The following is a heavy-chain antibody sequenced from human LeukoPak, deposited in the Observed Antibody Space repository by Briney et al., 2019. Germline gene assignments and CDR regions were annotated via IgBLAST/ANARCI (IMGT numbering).Heavy chain of an antibody. CDR2: IYYSGST. D-gene: IGHD1-26*01. V-gene: IGHV4-59*01. J-gene: IGHJ4*02. Sequence: SETLSLTCTASGGSISSYYWSWIRQPPGKGLEWIGYIYYSGSTNYNPSLKSRVTISVDTSKNQFSLKLSSVTAADTAVYYCARDRSLGEVENFDYWGQGILVTVSS. CDR1: GGSISSYY. CDR3: ARDRSLGEVENFDY.